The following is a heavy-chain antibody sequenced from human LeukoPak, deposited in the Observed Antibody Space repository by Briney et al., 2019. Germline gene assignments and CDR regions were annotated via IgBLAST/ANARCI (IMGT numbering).Heavy chain of an antibody. CDR1: GYTFTGYY. D-gene: IGHD2-8*01. Sequence: ASVKVSCKASGYTFTGYYMHWVRQAPGQGLEWMGRINPNSGGTNYARKFQGRVTMTRDTSISTAYMELSRLRSDDTAVYYCARDRGYCTNGVCYIWIFDYWGQGTLVTVSS. J-gene: IGHJ4*02. CDR3: ARDRGYCTNGVCYIWIFDY. CDR2: INPNSGGT. V-gene: IGHV1-2*06.